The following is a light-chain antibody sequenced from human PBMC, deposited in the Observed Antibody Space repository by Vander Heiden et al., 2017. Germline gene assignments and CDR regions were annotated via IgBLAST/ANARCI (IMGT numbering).Light chain of an antibody. CDR3: SAYAGGPTYV. CDR2: EVT. Sequence: QSALTQPASVSGSPGQSITISCTGSGSDIGSYNLVSWYQQLPSKAPKLIIYEVTKGPSGISNRFSGSKSGYTSSLTISCLHAEDEAHYYCSAYAGGPTYVFGTGTKVTVL. J-gene: IGLJ1*01. CDR1: GSDIGSYNL. V-gene: IGLV2-23*02.